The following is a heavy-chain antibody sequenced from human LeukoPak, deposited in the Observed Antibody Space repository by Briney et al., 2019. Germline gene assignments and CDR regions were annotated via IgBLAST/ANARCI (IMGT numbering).Heavy chain of an antibody. CDR2: ISSSSSYI. D-gene: IGHD6-6*01. J-gene: IGHJ4*02. CDR1: GFTFSSYS. Sequence: PGGSLRLSCAASGFTFSSYSMNWVRQAPGKGLEWVSSISSSSSYIYYADSVKGRFTISRDNAKNSLYLQMNSPRAEDTAVYYCARGLEYSSSSIDYGGQGTLVTVSS. V-gene: IGHV3-21*01. CDR3: ARGLEYSSSSIDY.